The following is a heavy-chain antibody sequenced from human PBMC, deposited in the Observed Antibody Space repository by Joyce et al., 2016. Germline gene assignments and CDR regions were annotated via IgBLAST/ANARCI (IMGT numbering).Heavy chain of an antibody. CDR1: GYSSTNYW. CDR3: ARAGNDWYFGL. CDR2: IYLGDSDT. V-gene: IGHV5-51*01. J-gene: IGHJ2*01. Sequence: EVQLVQSGAEAKKPGESLKISCQGSGYSSTNYWIGWVRQTPGKGLEWMGIIYLGDSDTRDSPSFQGRVTILADKSINTAYLQWSSLEASDTAMYYCARAGNDWYFGLWGRGTLVTVSS.